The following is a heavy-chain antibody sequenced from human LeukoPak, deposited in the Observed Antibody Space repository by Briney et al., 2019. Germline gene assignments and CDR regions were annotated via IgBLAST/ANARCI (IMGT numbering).Heavy chain of an antibody. D-gene: IGHD1-1*01. Sequence: ASVKVSCKASGGTFSSYAISWVRQAPGQGLEWMGGIIPILGTANYAQKFQGRVTITADESTSTAYMELSSLRSEDTAVYYCARGSPPVPSGASWGQGTLVTVSS. J-gene: IGHJ5*02. CDR1: GGTFSSYA. CDR2: IIPILGTA. V-gene: IGHV1-69*13. CDR3: ARGSPPVPSGAS.